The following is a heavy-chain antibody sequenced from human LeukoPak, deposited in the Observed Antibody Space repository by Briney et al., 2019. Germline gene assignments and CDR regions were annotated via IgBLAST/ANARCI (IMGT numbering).Heavy chain of an antibody. J-gene: IGHJ3*02. Sequence: ASVKVSCKASGYTFTGYYMHWVRQAPGQGLEWMGWINPNSGGTNYAQKFQGRVTMTRDTSISTAYMELSRLRSDDTAVYFCARDIYGDGDAFDIWGQGTMVTVSS. CDR2: INPNSGGT. D-gene: IGHD4-17*01. V-gene: IGHV1-2*02. CDR3: ARDIYGDGDAFDI. CDR1: GYTFTGYY.